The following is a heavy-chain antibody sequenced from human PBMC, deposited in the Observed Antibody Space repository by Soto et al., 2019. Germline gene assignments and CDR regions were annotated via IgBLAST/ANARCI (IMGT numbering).Heavy chain of an antibody. Sequence: EVQLVQSGAEVKKPGEPLRISCKGSGYSFTSYWISWVRQMPGKALEWMGRIDPSVSYTNYSPSFQGNVTISADKPISTAYLQWSSLKASYTAMYYCARRYFRVRENLDGMGVWGQGATITVSS. D-gene: IGHD3-10*01. CDR2: IDPSVSYT. V-gene: IGHV5-10-1*01. CDR1: GYSFTSYW. J-gene: IGHJ6*02. CDR3: ARRYFRVRENLDGMGV.